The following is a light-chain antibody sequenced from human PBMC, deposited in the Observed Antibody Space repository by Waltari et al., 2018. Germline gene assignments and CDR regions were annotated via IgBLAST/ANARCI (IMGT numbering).Light chain of an antibody. CDR3: LQYYDSPLT. CDR2: WAS. CDR1: QSVLSSSNNKNY. J-gene: IGKJ4*01. Sequence: DIVMTQSPDSLNVSLGERATINCMSSQSVLSSSNNKNYLAWNQQKPRQPPKLLIYWASTRESGFPDRFSGRGTGTDFSLTISSLQAEDGAVYYCLQYYDSPLTFGTATKVEI. V-gene: IGKV4-1*01.